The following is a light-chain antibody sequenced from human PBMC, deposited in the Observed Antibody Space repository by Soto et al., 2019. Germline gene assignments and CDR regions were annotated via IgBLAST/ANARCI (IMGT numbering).Light chain of an antibody. CDR1: QDIRSW. CDR3: QQANSFPLT. V-gene: IGKV1-12*01. Sequence: DIQMTQSPSYVSASVGDRVSITCRASQDIRSWLAWYQQRPGKATKLLIYAATILQSGVPSRFSGSGSGTTFTLTINNLQHEDFASYFCQQANSFPLTFGGGTKVDIK. J-gene: IGKJ4*01. CDR2: AAT.